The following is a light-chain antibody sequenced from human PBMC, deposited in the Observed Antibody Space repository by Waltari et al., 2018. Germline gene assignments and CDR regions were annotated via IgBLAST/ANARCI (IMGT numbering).Light chain of an antibody. J-gene: IGKJ3*01. CDR3: QQRSNWPPFT. CDR1: QNVNTF. CDR2: DVY. V-gene: IGKV3-11*01. Sequence: EIVLTQSPATLSLSPGDRASLSCRASQNVNTFFAWYQQKPGQAPRLLIFDVYKRATGVPVRFSGSGSGTDFTLTISSLQPEDFAIYYCQQRSNWPPFTFGPGTKVDIK.